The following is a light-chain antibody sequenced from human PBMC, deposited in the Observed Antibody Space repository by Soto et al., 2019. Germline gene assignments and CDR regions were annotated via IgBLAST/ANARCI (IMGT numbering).Light chain of an antibody. Sequence: EIVMTQSPATLSVSPGERATLSCRASQSVSTNLAWYQQKPAQAPRLLIYGASTRATGIPARFSRSGSGTEFTLTISRLQSGDFAVYYCQQYNDWPPGTFGQGTKLEIK. CDR1: QSVSTN. J-gene: IGKJ2*02. CDR2: GAS. V-gene: IGKV3-15*01. CDR3: QQYNDWPPGT.